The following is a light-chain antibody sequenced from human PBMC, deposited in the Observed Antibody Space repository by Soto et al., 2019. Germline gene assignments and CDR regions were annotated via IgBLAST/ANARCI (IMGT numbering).Light chain of an antibody. V-gene: IGLV1-40*01. J-gene: IGLJ3*02. CDR3: QSYDSSLSGSV. Sequence: QSVLTQPPSVSGAPGQRVTIPCTGSSSNIGEDYDVHWYQQLPGTAPKLLIYGNNNRPSGVSDRFSGSQSGTSASLAITGLHAEEEADYYCQSYDSSLSGSVFGGGTKLTVL. CDR1: SSNIGEDYD. CDR2: GNN.